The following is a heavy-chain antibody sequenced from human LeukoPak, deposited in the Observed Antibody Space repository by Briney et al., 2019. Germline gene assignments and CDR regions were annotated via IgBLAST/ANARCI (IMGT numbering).Heavy chain of an antibody. J-gene: IGHJ4*02. V-gene: IGHV1-46*01. CDR1: GYTFTSYY. CDR3: ARDFCGGDCYSPDY. Sequence: ASEKVSCKASGYTFTSYYMHWVRQAPGQGPEWMGIINPSGGSTSYAQKFQGRVTMTRDTSTNTVYMELSSLRSEDTAVYYCARDFCGGDCYSPDYWGQGTLVTVSS. D-gene: IGHD2-21*02. CDR2: INPSGGST.